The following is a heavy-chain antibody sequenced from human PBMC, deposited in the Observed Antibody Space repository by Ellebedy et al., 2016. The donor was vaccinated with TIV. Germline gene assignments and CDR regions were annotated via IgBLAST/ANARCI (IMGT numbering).Heavy chain of an antibody. CDR3: ARATSGFDL. CDR2: IGTAGDT. J-gene: IGHJ2*01. Sequence: GESLKISCAASGFTFSSYDMHWVRQATGKGLEWVSAIGTAGDTYYSGSVKGRFTISRENAKTSLYLQMNSLRAEDTAVYYCARATSGFDLWGRGTLVTVSS. V-gene: IGHV3-13*01. CDR1: GFTFSSYD. D-gene: IGHD6-19*01.